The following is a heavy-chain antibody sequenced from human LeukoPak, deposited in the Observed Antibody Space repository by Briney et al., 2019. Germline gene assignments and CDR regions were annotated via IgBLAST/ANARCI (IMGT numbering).Heavy chain of an antibody. CDR2: IYTSGST. CDR3: ARDLEFSGTTGGHYYGMDV. V-gene: IGHV4-4*07. J-gene: IGHJ6*04. D-gene: IGHD1-7*01. CDR1: GGSISSYY. Sequence: PSETLSLACTVSGGSISSYYWSWIRQPAGKGLEWIGRIYTSGSTNYNPSLKSRVTMSVDTSKNQFSLRLSSVTAADTAVYYCARDLEFSGTTGGHYYGMDVWGKGATVTVSS.